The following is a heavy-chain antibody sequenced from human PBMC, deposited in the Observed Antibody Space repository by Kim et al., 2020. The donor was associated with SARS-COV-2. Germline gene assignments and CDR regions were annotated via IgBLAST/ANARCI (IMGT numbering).Heavy chain of an antibody. D-gene: IGHD1-1*01. CDR2: GWTT. V-gene: IGHV3-49*02. CDR3: TRHGNAWYY. Sequence: GWTTQYAASVRGRFTISRDDSQSHVYLQMNSLKTDDTAVYYCTRHGNAWYYWGQGALVTVAS. J-gene: IGHJ4*02.